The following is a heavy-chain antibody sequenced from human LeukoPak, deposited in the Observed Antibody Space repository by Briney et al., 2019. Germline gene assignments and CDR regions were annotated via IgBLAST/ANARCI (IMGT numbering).Heavy chain of an antibody. V-gene: IGHV3-74*01. CDR3: ARNDYLED. Sequence: GGSLRLSCAASGFTFSSYWMHGLRQAPGKGLVWVSRIKSDASSTSYADSVKDRFTIASDNAKNTLYLQMNSLIPEDTAVYYCARNDYLEDWGQGTLVTVPS. J-gene: IGHJ1*01. CDR1: GFTFSSYW. CDR2: IKSDASST.